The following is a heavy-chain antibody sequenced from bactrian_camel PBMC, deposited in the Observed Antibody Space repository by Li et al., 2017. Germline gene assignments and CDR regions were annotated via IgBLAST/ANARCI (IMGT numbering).Heavy chain of an antibody. CDR1: GYTYASAC. CDR3: AADYGRFCRRVSSPEGEYKY. Sequence: QLVESGGGSVQAGGSLRLACSASGYTYASACMGWFRQAPGKEREGVAAIYTGGDRTYFADSVKGRFTISYDDAKKTAYLQMNSLKPEDTAMYYCAADYGRFCRRVSSPEGEYKYWGQGTQVTVS. V-gene: IGHV3S1*01. CDR2: IYTGGDRT. D-gene: IGHD3*01. J-gene: IGHJ4*01.